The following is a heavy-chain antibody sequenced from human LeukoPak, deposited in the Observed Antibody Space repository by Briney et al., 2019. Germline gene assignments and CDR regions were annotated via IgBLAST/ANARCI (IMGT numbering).Heavy chain of an antibody. CDR3: ARDEALNARNYYGSGSYHPGGLDV. Sequence: GSLRHSCAASGFTFSSYWMSWVRQAPGKGLEWVANIKQDGSEKYYVDSVKGRFTISRDNAKNSLYLQMNSLRAEDTAVYYCARDEALNARNYYGSGSYHPGGLDVWGQGTTVIVSS. CDR1: GFTFSSYW. V-gene: IGHV3-7*01. D-gene: IGHD3-10*01. J-gene: IGHJ6*02. CDR2: IKQDGSEK.